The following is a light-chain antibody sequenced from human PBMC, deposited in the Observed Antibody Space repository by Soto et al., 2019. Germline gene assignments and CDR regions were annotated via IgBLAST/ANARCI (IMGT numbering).Light chain of an antibody. CDR1: QSVTSYY. V-gene: IGKV3-20*01. Sequence: EIVLTQSPGTLSLSPGERATLSCRASQSVTSYYLAWYQQKPGQAPRLLIYGASRRATDIPDRFSGSGSGTDFTITISSLEPEDFAVYYCQLYGSSSYTFGQGTKLEIK. CDR3: QLYGSSSYT. J-gene: IGKJ2*01. CDR2: GAS.